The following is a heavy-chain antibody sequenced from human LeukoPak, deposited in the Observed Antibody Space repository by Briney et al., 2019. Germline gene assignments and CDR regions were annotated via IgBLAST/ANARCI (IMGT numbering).Heavy chain of an antibody. Sequence: GGSLRLSCAASGFTFSSYAMHWVRQAPGKGLEYVSAISSNGGSTYYANSVKGRFTISRDNSKNTLYLQMGSLRAEDTAVYYCARDRGDSSSWYRDYYYYYMDVWGKGTTVTVSS. V-gene: IGHV3-64*01. J-gene: IGHJ6*03. CDR3: ARDRGDSSSWYRDYYYYYMDV. CDR2: ISSNGGST. CDR1: GFTFSSYA. D-gene: IGHD6-13*01.